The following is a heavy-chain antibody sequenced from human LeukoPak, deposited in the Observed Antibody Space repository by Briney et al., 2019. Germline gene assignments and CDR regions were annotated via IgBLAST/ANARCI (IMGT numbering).Heavy chain of an antibody. CDR3: ARDGVAPTGYYYYYMDV. Sequence: PSETLSLTCTVSGGSISSSSYYWGWIRQPPGKGLEWIGYIYYSGSTNYNPSLKSRVTISVDTSKNQFSLKLSSVTAAGTAVYYCARDGVAPTGYYYYYMDVWGKGTTVTISS. J-gene: IGHJ6*03. D-gene: IGHD2-15*01. CDR2: IYYSGST. V-gene: IGHV4-61*05. CDR1: GGSISSSSYY.